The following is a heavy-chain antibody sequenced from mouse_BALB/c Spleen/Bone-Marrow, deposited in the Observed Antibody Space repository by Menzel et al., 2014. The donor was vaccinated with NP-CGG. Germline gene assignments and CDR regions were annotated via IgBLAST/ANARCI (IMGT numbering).Heavy chain of an antibody. J-gene: IGHJ2*01. Sequence: SGAEPGKPGASVKLSCKASGYTFTSYWMHWAKLMPGQGFDWTGEINPSNGGTNYNEKFKRKATLTVDKSSSTAYMQLSSLTSEDSAVYYCTIGGFVYLGEGTTLAISS. V-gene: IGHV1S16*01. CDR1: GYTFTSYW. CDR2: INPSNGGT. CDR3: TIGGFVY.